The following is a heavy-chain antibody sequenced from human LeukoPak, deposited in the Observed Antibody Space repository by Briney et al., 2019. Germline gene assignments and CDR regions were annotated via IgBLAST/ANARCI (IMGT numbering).Heavy chain of an antibody. J-gene: IGHJ4*02. CDR1: GFTFSTYA. V-gene: IGHV3-30*04. Sequence: PGKSLTLSCTASGFTFSTYAMHWVRQAPGKELEWVAVISYDGTNKYYAGSVQGRFTISRDNSKNTVYLQMTSLRTEDTALYYCQSRSIVATPDDYWGQGTLVTVSS. CDR2: ISYDGTNK. CDR3: QSRSIVATPDDY. D-gene: IGHD5-12*01.